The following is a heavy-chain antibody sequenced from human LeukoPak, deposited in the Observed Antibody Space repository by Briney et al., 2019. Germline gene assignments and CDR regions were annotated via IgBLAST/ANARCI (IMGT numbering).Heavy chain of an antibody. Sequence: GESLKISCRGSGYIFTSYWIGWVRQMPGKGLEGMGIIYPGDSDTRYSPSFQGQVTISADKSISTAYLQWSSLKASDTAMYYCARQKGAYYYDSSGYGAFDIWGQGTMVTVSS. CDR3: ARQKGAYYYDSSGYGAFDI. CDR2: IYPGDSDT. CDR1: GYIFTSYW. J-gene: IGHJ3*02. D-gene: IGHD3-22*01. V-gene: IGHV5-51*01.